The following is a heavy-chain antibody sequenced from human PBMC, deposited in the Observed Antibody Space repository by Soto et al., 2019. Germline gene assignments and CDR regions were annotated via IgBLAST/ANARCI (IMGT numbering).Heavy chain of an antibody. CDR3: ASVWCGDGVCLFDY. J-gene: IGHJ4*02. Sequence: GGSLRLSCAASGYTFGRHWIHWVRQAPGQGLVGVSRISPDGTITDYADSVRGRFTISRDNAKNTLYLQMNSLRAEDTAVYYCASVWCGDGVCLFDYWGQGTLVTVSS. CDR2: ISPDGTIT. CDR1: GYTFGRHW. D-gene: IGHD2-8*01. V-gene: IGHV3-74*01.